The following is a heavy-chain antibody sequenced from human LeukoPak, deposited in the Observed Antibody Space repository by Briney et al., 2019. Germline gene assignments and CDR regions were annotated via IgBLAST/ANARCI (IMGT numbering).Heavy chain of an antibody. CDR1: GFTFSSYD. D-gene: IGHD3-10*01. V-gene: IGHV3-13*01. CDR2: IGTAGDT. CDR3: ARVAYGSTEYYFDY. Sequence: GGSLRLSCAASGFTFSSYDMHWARQATGKGLEWVSAIGTAGDTYYPGSVKGRFTISRENAKNSLYLQMNSLRAGDTAVYYCARVAYGSTEYYFDYWGQGTLVTVSS. J-gene: IGHJ4*02.